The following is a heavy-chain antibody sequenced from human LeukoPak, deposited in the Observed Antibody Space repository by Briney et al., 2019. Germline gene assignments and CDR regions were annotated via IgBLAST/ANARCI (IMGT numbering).Heavy chain of an antibody. Sequence: GGSLRLSCAVSGFTVRTNYIGWVRQAPGKGLEWVSAIYSSGGKHYADSVKGRFRISRDEGTNTVYLQMNSLGVGDTALYYCARGDSSGYFTYFFVHWGQGTPVTVSS. CDR1: GFTVRTNY. D-gene: IGHD5-12*01. CDR2: IYSSGGK. CDR3: ARGDSSGYFTYFFVH. J-gene: IGHJ4*02. V-gene: IGHV3-53*01.